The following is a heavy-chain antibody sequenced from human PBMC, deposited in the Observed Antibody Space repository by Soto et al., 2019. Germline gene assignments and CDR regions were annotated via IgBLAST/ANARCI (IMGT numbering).Heavy chain of an antibody. CDR2: IYYSGST. V-gene: IGHV4-59*01. Sequence: SESLSLTCTVSGGSISSYYWSWIRQPPGKGLEWIGYIYYSGSTNYNPSLKSRVTISVDTSKNQFSLKLSSVTAADTAVYYCARNPLIPSPLGYYFDYWGQGTLVT. D-gene: IGHD3-16*01. CDR3: ARNPLIPSPLGYYFDY. CDR1: GGSISSYY. J-gene: IGHJ4*02.